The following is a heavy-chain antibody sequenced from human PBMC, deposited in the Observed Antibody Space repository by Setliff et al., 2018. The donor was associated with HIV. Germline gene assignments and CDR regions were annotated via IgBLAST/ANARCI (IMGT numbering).Heavy chain of an antibody. Sequence: PSETLSLTCTVSGGSISSYYWSWIRQPPGKGLEWIGYIYYSGSTKHNPSLKSRVTISLDTSKNQFPLKLTSVTAADTAVYYCARYSPRGYTLTGPYWGQGTLVTVSS. CDR3: ARYSPRGYTLTGPY. J-gene: IGHJ4*02. D-gene: IGHD6-25*01. CDR1: GGSISSYY. CDR2: IYYSGST. V-gene: IGHV4-59*01.